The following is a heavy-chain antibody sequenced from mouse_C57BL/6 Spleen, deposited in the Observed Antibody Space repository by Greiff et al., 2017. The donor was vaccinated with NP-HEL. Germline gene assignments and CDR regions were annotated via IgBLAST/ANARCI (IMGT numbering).Heavy chain of an antibody. Sequence: QVQLQQSGPELVKPGASVKISCKASGYAFSSSWMNWVKQRPGKGLEWIGRIYPGDGDTNYNGKFKGKVTLTADKSSSTVYMQISCLTSEDSAVYYCAREERSTVVAPCYAMDYWGQGTSVTVSS. CDR2: IYPGDGDT. V-gene: IGHV1-82*01. D-gene: IGHD1-1*01. J-gene: IGHJ4*01. CDR1: GYAFSSSW. CDR3: AREERSTVVAPCYAMDY.